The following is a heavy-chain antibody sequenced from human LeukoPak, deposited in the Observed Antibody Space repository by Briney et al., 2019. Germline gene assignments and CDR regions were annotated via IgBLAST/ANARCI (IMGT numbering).Heavy chain of an antibody. V-gene: IGHV3-23*01. J-gene: IGHJ4*02. D-gene: IGHD6-13*01. Sequence: QSGGSLRLSCAASGFTFSSYAMSWVRQAPGKGLEWVSAISGSGGSTYYADSVKGRFTISRENAKNSLYLQMNSLRAGDTAVYYCARGRAPDSSSWYGVTFDYWGQGTLVTVSS. CDR2: ISGSGGST. CDR3: ARGRAPDSSSWYGVTFDY. CDR1: GFTFSSYA.